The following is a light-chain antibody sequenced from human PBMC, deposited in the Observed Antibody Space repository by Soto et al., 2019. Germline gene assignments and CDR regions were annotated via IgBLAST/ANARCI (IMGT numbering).Light chain of an antibody. CDR3: QSYDSSLKV. V-gene: IGLV1-40*01. J-gene: IGLJ1*01. CDR1: SSNIGAGYD. CDR2: GNS. Sequence: QSVLTQPPSVSGAPGLRVTISCTGSSSNIGAGYDVHWYQQLPGTAPKLLIYGNSNRPSGVPDRFSGSKSGTSASLAITGLQAEDEADYYCQSYDSSLKVFGTGTKLTVL.